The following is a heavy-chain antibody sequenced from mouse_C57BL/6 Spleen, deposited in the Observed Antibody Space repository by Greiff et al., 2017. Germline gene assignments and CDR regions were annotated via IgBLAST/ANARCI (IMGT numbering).Heavy chain of an antibody. D-gene: IGHD3-2*02. V-gene: IGHV1-82*01. J-gene: IGHJ2*01. CDR1: GYAFSSSW. CDR2: IYPGDGDT. CDR3: ASSGYLYYFDY. Sequence: QVQLQQSGPELVKPGASVKISCKASGYAFSSSWMNWVKQRPGKGLEWIGRIYPGDGDTNYNGKFKGKATLTADKSSSTAYMQLSSLTSEDSAVYFCASSGYLYYFDYWGQGTTLTVSS.